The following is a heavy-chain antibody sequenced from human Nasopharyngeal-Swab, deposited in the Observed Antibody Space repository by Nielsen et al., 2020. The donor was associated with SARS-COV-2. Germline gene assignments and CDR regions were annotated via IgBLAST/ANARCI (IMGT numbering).Heavy chain of an antibody. V-gene: IGHV3-30*03. CDR2: ISYDGSNK. CDR3: ARGSSWYEELDY. J-gene: IGHJ4*02. CDR1: GFTFSSYG. D-gene: IGHD6-13*01. Sequence: GGSLRLSCAASGFTFSSYGMHWVRQAPGKGLEWVAVISYDGSNKYYADSVKGRFTISRDNSKNTLYLQMNSLRAEDTAVYYCARGSSWYEELDYWGQGTLVTVSS.